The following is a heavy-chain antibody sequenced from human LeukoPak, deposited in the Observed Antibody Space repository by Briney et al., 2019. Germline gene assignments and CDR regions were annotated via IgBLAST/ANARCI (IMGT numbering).Heavy chain of an antibody. J-gene: IGHJ4*02. CDR3: ARSDYYDSSGSPDY. D-gene: IGHD3-22*01. Sequence: SETLSLTCTVSSGSISSYYWSWIRQPPGKGLEWIGYIYYSGSTNYNPSLKSRVTISVDTSKNQFSLKLSSVTAADTAVYYCARSDYYDSSGSPDYWGQGTLVTVSS. CDR2: IYYSGST. CDR1: SGSISSYY. V-gene: IGHV4-59*08.